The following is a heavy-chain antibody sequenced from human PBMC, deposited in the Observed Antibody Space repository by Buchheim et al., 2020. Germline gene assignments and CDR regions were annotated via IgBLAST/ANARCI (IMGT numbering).Heavy chain of an antibody. V-gene: IGHV3-48*01. CDR3: ARGGATRPDY. Sequence: EVQLVESGGGLVQPGGSLRLSCAASGFTFRGYGINWVRQAPRKGLEWVSYISSSGTTINYADSVRGRFTISRDNAKNTLYLQMNSLIAEDTAVYYCARGGATRPDYWGQGTL. J-gene: IGHJ4*02. D-gene: IGHD6-6*01. CDR1: GFTFRGYG. CDR2: ISSSGTTI.